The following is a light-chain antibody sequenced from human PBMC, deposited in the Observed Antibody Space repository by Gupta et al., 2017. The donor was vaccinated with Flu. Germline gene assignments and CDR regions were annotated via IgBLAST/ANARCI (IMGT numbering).Light chain of an antibody. V-gene: IGLV6-57*01. CDR1: SGSIASKY. CDR3: QSYDNNNRRV. Sequence: NFILTQPHSVSESPGKTVTISCTRSSGSIASKYVQWYQQRPGSSPTTVIYEDNQRPSGVPDRISCSIDSSSNSASLTISGLKTEDEADYYCQSYDNNNRRVFGGGTKLTVL. J-gene: IGLJ2*01. CDR2: EDN.